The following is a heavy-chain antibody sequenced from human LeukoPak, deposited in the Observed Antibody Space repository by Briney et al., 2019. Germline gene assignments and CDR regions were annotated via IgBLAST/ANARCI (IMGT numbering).Heavy chain of an antibody. CDR3: ARDFSILCPGDP. CDR1: GYTFTSYF. J-gene: IGHJ5*02. V-gene: IGHV1-46*01. D-gene: IGHD3-3*01. CDR2: INPSGDST. Sequence: ASVKVSCKTSGYTFTSYFMHWVRQAPGQGLEWMGIINPSGDSTSYAPKFQGRVTITRDTSASTAYMELSSLRSEDTAVYYCARDFSILCPGDPWGQGTLVTVSS.